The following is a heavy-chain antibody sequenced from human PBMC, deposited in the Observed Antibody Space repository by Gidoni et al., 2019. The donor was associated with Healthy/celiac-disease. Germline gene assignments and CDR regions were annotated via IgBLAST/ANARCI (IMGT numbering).Heavy chain of an antibody. CDR1: GFTFRSYA. D-gene: IGHD2-15*01. Sequence: EVQLLESGGGLVQPGGSLRLSCAASGFTFRSYAMSWVRQAPGKGLGWVSAISGSGGSTYYADSVKGRFTISRDNSKNTLYLQMNSLRAEDTAVYYCAKGGIVVVVAATQYFDYWGQGTLVTVSS. V-gene: IGHV3-23*01. J-gene: IGHJ4*02. CDR2: ISGSGGST. CDR3: AKGGIVVVVAATQYFDY.